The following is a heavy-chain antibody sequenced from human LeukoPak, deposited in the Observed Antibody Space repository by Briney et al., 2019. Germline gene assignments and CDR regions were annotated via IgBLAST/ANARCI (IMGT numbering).Heavy chain of an antibody. CDR1: GYTFTGYY. J-gene: IGHJ4*02. V-gene: IGHV1-2*02. CDR3: ARFPFNHFENDYGYC. CDR2: INPNSGGT. D-gene: IGHD4-17*01. Sequence: ASVKVSCKASGYTFTGYYMHWVRQAPGQGLEWMGWINPNSGGTNYAQKFQGRVTMTRDTSISTAYMELSRLRSDDTAVYYCARFPFNHFENDYGYCWGQGTLVTVSS.